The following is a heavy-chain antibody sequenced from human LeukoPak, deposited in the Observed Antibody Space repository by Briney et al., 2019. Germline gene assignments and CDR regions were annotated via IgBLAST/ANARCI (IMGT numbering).Heavy chain of an antibody. J-gene: IGHJ4*02. D-gene: IGHD2-15*01. CDR3: ARASFCSGGSCYPHDLDY. CDR2: ISSSSSTI. CDR1: GFTFNGYN. V-gene: IGHV3-48*04. Sequence: GGSLRLSCAASGFTFNGYNMNWVRQAPGKGLEWVSYISSSSSTIYYADSVKGRFTISRDNAKNSLYLQMNSLRAEDTAVYYCARASFCSGGSCYPHDLDYWGQGTLVTVSS.